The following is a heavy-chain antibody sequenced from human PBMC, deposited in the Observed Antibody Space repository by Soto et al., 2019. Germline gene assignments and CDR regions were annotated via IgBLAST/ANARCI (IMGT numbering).Heavy chain of an antibody. V-gene: IGHV3-48*02. Sequence: VQLVESGGGVVQPGRSLRLSCAASGFTFSSYSMNWVRQAPGKGLEWVSYISSSSSTIYYADSVKGRFTISRDNAKNSLYLQMNSLRDEDTAVYYCARTPHLITGGLQYWGQGTLVTVSS. CDR2: ISSSSSTI. J-gene: IGHJ4*02. CDR3: ARTPHLITGGLQY. CDR1: GFTFSSYS. D-gene: IGHD1-20*01.